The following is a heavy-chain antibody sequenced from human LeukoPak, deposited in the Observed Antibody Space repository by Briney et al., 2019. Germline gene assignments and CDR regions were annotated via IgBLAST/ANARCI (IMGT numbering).Heavy chain of an antibody. CDR1: GFTFTSSA. CDR3: AAGPYCSGGSCYQNWFDP. V-gene: IGHV1-58*01. D-gene: IGHD2-15*01. J-gene: IGHJ5*02. CDR2: IVVGSGNT. Sequence: RASVTVSCKASGFTFTSSAVQWVRQARGQRLEWIGWIVVGSGNTNYAQKFQERVTITRDMSTSTAYMELSSLRSEDTAVYYCAAGPYCSGGSCYQNWFDPWGQGTLVTVSA.